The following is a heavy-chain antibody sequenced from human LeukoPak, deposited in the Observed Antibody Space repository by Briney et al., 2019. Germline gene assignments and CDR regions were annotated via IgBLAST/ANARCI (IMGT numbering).Heavy chain of an antibody. V-gene: IGHV3-21*01. CDR2: ISSSSSYI. CDR3: ARYRKPYSSSGVDY. Sequence: GGSLRLSCPASGFTFSSYSMNWVRQAPGKGLEWVSSISSSSSYIYYADSVKGRFTISRDNAKNSLYLQMNSLRAEDTAVYYCARYRKPYSSSGVDYWGQGNLVTVSS. CDR1: GFTFSSYS. D-gene: IGHD6-6*01. J-gene: IGHJ4*02.